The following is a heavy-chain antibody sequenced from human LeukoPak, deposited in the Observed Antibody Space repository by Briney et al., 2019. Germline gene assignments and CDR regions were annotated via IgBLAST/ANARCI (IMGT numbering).Heavy chain of an antibody. Sequence: GGSLRLSCAASGFTFSSYSMHWVRQAPGKGLEWVSSISSSSSYIYYADSVKGRFTISRDNAKNSLYLQMNSLRAEDTAVYYCARDVSGYDSGYFDYWGQGTLVTVSS. CDR3: ARDVSGYDSGYFDY. CDR2: ISSSSSYI. V-gene: IGHV3-21*01. J-gene: IGHJ4*02. D-gene: IGHD5-12*01. CDR1: GFTFSSYS.